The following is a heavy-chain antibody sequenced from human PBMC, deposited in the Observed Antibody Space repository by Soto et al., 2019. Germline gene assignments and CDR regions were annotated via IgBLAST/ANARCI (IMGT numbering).Heavy chain of an antibody. CDR3: AKGWFVDGDSMHHVMDV. D-gene: IGHD4-17*01. Sequence: QVHLQESGPGLVKPSGTLSLLCTVSGNSMFNYYWSWIRQPAGKGLEWIGRVYTDGTAIYNPSLKSRVTMSVDMSKNQFSLSVNSVTAADTAVYYCAKGWFVDGDSMHHVMDVWGQGARVIVS. V-gene: IGHV4-4*07. CDR1: GNSMFNYY. CDR2: VYTDGTA. J-gene: IGHJ6*02.